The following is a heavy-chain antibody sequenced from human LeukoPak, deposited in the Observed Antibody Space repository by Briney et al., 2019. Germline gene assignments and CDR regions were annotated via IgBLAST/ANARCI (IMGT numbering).Heavy chain of an antibody. D-gene: IGHD3-22*01. V-gene: IGHV3-9*01. Sequence: GRSLRLSCAASGFTFENYAMHWVRQAPGKGLEWVSGINWNSDTIKYADSVKGRFTISRDNAKNSLYLQMNSLRAEDTAVYYCARDLYRTVVVPHYFDYWGQGTLVTVSS. CDR3: ARDLYRTVVVPHYFDY. CDR1: GFTFENYA. J-gene: IGHJ4*02. CDR2: INWNSDTI.